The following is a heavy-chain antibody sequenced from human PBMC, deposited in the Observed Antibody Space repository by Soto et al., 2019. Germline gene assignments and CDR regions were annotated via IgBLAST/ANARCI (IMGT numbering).Heavy chain of an antibody. CDR2: ISHSGST. V-gene: IGHV4-34*01. CDR3: ARGNLVVAATPTHVNFDY. J-gene: IGHJ4*02. Sequence: QVQLQQWGAGLLKPSETLSLTCAFYGGSFSGYYWSWIRQPPGKGLAWMGEISHSGSTNYNPALMRRVTISVDASKNQFSLKLSSGPAADTTVYYCARGNLVVAATPTHVNFDYWGQGTMVTVSS. CDR1: GGSFSGYY. D-gene: IGHD2-15*01.